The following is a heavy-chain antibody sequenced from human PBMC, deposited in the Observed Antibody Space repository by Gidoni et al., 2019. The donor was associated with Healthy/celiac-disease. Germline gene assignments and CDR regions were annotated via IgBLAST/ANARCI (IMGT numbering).Heavy chain of an antibody. CDR3: AKDAQGIVVVVAATYYFDY. J-gene: IGHJ4*02. Sequence: EVQLLESGGGLVQPGGSLRLACAASGFTFSSYAMSWVRQAPGKGLEWVSAIRGSGGSTYYADSVKGRFTISRDNSKNTLYLQMNSLRAEDTAVYYCAKDAQGIVVVVAATYYFDYWGQGTLVTVSS. CDR2: IRGSGGST. V-gene: IGHV3-23*01. D-gene: IGHD2-15*01. CDR1: GFTFSSYA.